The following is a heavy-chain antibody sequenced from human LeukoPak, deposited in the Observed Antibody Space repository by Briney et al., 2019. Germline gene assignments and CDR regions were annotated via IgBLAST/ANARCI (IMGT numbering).Heavy chain of an antibody. V-gene: IGHV3-30*04. CDR3: AKISGYYLSDY. J-gene: IGHJ4*02. CDR1: GFTFSTYA. D-gene: IGHD3-22*01. Sequence: GGSLRLSCAASGFTFSTYAMHWVRQAPGKGLEWVAVISYDGSSKYYADSVKGRFTISRDNSKNTLYLQMNSLRAEDTAVYYCAKISGYYLSDYWGQGTLVTVSS. CDR2: ISYDGSSK.